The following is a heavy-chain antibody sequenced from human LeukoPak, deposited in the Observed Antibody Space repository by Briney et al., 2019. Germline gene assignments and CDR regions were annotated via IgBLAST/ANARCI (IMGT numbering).Heavy chain of an antibody. CDR1: GFTFSSYG. J-gene: IGHJ4*02. Sequence: GRSLRLSCAASGFTFSSYGMHWVRQAPGKGLEWVAVISYDGYNKYYADSVKGRFTISRDISKNTLYLQMSSLRAEDTAVYYCVKDRWADYSGQGTLVTVSS. V-gene: IGHV3-30*18. CDR3: VKDRWADY. CDR2: ISYDGYNK. D-gene: IGHD4-23*01.